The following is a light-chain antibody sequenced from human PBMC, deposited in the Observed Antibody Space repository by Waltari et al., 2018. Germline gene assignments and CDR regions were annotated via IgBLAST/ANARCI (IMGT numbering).Light chain of an antibody. Sequence: QSVLTQPPSVSAAPGQKVSISCSGSSSNIGTNYVSWYQQLPGTAPKLLIYETYSRPSGIPGRCAGSRAGTSATLDITGLQTGDEADDYCGTWDAYLNAGIFGGGTKVTVL. CDR2: ETY. CDR3: GTWDAYLNAGI. V-gene: IGLV1-51*02. CDR1: SSNIGTNY. J-gene: IGLJ2*01.